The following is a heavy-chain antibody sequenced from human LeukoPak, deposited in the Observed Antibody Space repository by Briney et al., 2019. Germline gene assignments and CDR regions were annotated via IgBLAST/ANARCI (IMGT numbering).Heavy chain of an antibody. J-gene: IGHJ4*02. CDR1: GFTFSSYV. Sequence: PGASLRLSCAASGFTFSSYVMSWVRQAPGEGLEWVSAISGSGDSTYYADSVKGRFTISRDNSKNTPYLQMNSLRAEDTAVYYCARVIMVRGVIITFDYWGQGTLVTVSS. V-gene: IGHV3-23*01. CDR2: ISGSGDST. CDR3: ARVIMVRGVIITFDY. D-gene: IGHD3-10*01.